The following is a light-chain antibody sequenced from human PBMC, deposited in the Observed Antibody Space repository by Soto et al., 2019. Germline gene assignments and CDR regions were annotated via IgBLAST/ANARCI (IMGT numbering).Light chain of an antibody. CDR1: QSVSSSY. Sequence: EIVLTQSPGTLSLPPGERATLSCRASQSVSSSYLAWYQQKPGQAPRLLIYGASSRATGIPDRFSASGSGTDFTLTISRLEPEDFAVYYCQQYGSSLPWTFGQGTKV. CDR2: GAS. CDR3: QQYGSSLPWT. V-gene: IGKV3-20*01. J-gene: IGKJ1*01.